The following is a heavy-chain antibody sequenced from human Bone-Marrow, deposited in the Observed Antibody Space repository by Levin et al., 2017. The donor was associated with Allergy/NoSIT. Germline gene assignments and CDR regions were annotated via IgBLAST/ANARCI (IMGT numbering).Heavy chain of an antibody. CDR2: LSGAGGST. CDR3: AKDYSDSAGFYYPYAINV. J-gene: IGHJ3*01. D-gene: IGHD3-22*01. CDR1: GFTFSTHA. Sequence: GSLRLSCAASGFTFSTHAMNWVRQTPGKGLEWVSALSGAGGSTHYADSVKGRFTISRDNSNNTLYLQMNSLRVEDTALYYCAKDYSDSAGFYYPYAINVWGQGTMVTVSA. V-gene: IGHV3-23*01.